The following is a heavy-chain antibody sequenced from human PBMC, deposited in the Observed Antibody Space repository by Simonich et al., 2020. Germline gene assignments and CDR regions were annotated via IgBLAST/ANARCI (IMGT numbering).Heavy chain of an antibody. Sequence: EGQLVESGGGLVQPGGSLRLSCAASGFTFNSYSMNRVRQAPGKGLEWVSYIISSSSTIYYADSVKGRFTISRDNAKNSLYLQMNSLRAEDTAVYYCARDSSYYAFDIWGQGTMVTVSS. D-gene: IGHD5-12*01. V-gene: IGHV3-48*01. J-gene: IGHJ3*02. CDR2: IISSSSTI. CDR3: ARDSSYYAFDI. CDR1: GFTFNSYS.